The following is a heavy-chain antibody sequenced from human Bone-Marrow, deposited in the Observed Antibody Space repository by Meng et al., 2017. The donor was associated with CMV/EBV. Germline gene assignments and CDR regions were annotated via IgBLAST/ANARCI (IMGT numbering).Heavy chain of an antibody. Sequence: GGSLRLSCAASGFTFSSYEMNWVRQAPGKGLEWVSYISSSGSTIYYADSVKGRFTISRDNAKNSLYLQMNSLRAEDTALYHCARGYCSGGSCYEMDVWGQGTTVTVSS. CDR3: ARGYCSGGSCYEMDV. CDR1: GFTFSSYE. J-gene: IGHJ6*02. V-gene: IGHV3-48*03. D-gene: IGHD2-15*01. CDR2: ISSSGSTI.